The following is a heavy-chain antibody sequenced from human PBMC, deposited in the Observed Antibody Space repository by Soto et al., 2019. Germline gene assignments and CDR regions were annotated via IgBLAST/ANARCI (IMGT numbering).Heavy chain of an antibody. D-gene: IGHD6-13*01. J-gene: IGHJ5*02. CDR3: ARTGYSSSWYWFDP. Sequence: ASVKVSCKASGYTFTRYGISWVRQAPGQGLEWMGWISAYNGNTNYAQKLQGRVTMTTDTSTSTAYMELRSLRSDDTAVYYCARTGYSSSWYWFDPWGQGTLVTVSS. V-gene: IGHV1-18*01. CDR2: ISAYNGNT. CDR1: GYTFTRYG.